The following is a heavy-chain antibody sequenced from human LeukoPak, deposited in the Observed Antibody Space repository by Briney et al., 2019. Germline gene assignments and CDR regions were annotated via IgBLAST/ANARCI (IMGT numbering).Heavy chain of an antibody. CDR3: ARLMVTMIVVVINAFDI. J-gene: IGHJ3*02. CDR2: IYYSGST. Sequence: KPSETLSLTCTVSGGSISSYYWGWIRQPPGKGLEWIGSIYYSGSTYYNPSLKSRVTISVDTSKNQFSLKLSSVTAADTAVYYCARLMVTMIVVVINAFDIWGQGTMVTVSS. CDR1: GGSISSYY. D-gene: IGHD3-22*01. V-gene: IGHV4-39*01.